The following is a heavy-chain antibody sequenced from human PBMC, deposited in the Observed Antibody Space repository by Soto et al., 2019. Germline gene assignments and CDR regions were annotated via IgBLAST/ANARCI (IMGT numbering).Heavy chain of an antibody. CDR2: INHSGST. V-gene: IGHV4-34*01. CDR1: GGSFSGYY. J-gene: IGHJ4*01. Sequence: SETLSLTSAVYGGSFSGYYWSWIRQPPGKGLEWIGEINHSGSTNYNPSLQSRVSLSVDSSKSQVSLKLYSVTAVDTATYYCAGGYSDTWYPVWGLGTSVTASS. CDR3: AGGYSDTWYPV. D-gene: IGHD4-17*01.